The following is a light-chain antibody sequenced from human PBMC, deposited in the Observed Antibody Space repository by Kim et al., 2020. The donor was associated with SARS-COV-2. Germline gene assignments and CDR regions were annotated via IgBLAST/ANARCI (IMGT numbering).Light chain of an antibody. CDR3: QQYDSYPRT. V-gene: IGKV1D-16*01. CDR2: TAS. J-gene: IGKJ4*01. CDR1: QGIGRW. Sequence: DIQMTQSPSSLSASVGDRVTISCRASQGIGRWLVWYQQKPNKAPKSLIYTASTLESGVPSRFSGSGSGTDFTLTIDSLQPEDFATYYWQQYDSYPRTVGGGSKVDIK.